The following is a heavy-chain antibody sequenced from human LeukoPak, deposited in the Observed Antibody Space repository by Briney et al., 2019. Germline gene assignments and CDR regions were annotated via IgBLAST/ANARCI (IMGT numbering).Heavy chain of an antibody. CDR2: IHYSGSA. V-gene: IGHV4-31*03. J-gene: IGHJ4*02. Sequence: SQTLSLTCTVSGGSISSGDYYWSWIRQHPGKGLEWIGYIHYSGSAYYNPSLRSRVTISGDTSKNQFSLDLSSVTAADTAVYYCARWGSESSDGSTGYYPDYWGQGTLVTVSS. D-gene: IGHD3-22*01. CDR1: GGSISSGDYY. CDR3: ARWGSESSDGSTGYYPDY.